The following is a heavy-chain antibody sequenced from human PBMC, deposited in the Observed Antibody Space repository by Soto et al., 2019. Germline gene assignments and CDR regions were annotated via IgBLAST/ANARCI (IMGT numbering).Heavy chain of an antibody. CDR1: GFTFKNYA. V-gene: IGHV3-23*01. Sequence: EVQLLESGGGLKQPGGSLRLSCSASGFTFKNYAMSWVRQAPGRGLECVSGVSAGGTKTYYADSVKGRFTVSRYNSKNILFLEMNSLRDEDTAIYFCAKDRQSFEHWGQGTRVTVSS. CDR2: VSAGGTKT. J-gene: IGHJ4*02. CDR3: AKDRQSFEH.